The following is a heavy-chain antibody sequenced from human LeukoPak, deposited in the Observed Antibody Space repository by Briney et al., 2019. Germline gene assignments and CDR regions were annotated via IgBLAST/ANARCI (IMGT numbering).Heavy chain of an antibody. J-gene: IGHJ4*02. CDR2: IYPGDFDT. CDR1: GYSFTSYW. D-gene: IGHD5-24*01. Sequence: GESLKISCKGSGYSFTSYWIGWVRQMPGKGLEWMGIIYPGDFDTRYSPSFQGQVTISADKSISTAYLQWSSLKASDTAMYYCARTADRDGYNFNYWGQGTLVTVSS. CDR3: ARTADRDGYNFNY. V-gene: IGHV5-51*01.